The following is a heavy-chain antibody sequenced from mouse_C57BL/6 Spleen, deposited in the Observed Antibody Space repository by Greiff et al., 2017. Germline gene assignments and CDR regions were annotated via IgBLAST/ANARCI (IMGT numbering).Heavy chain of an antibody. CDR1: GYTFTEYT. CDR3: ARHESNYDAMDY. V-gene: IGHV1-62-2*01. J-gene: IGHJ4*01. CDR2: FYPGSGSI. Sequence: QVQLQQPGAELVKPGASVKLSCKASGYTFTEYTIHWVKQRSGQGLEWIGWFYPGSGSIKYNEKFKDKAPLTADKSSSTVYMERSRLTSEDAAVYLCARHESNYDAMDYWGQGTSVTVSS. D-gene: IGHD2-5*01.